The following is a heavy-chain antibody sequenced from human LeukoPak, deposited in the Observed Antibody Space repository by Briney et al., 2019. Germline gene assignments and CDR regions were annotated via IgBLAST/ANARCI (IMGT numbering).Heavy chain of an antibody. D-gene: IGHD3-22*01. J-gene: IGHJ4*02. CDR1: GVSISTYY. CDR2: IYHSGST. V-gene: IGHV4-59*01. CDR3: ARVISLVVIDY. Sequence: PSETLSLTCTVSGVSISTYYWNWIRQPPGKGLEWIGYIYHSGSTNYNPSLQSRVTISVDTSKNQFSLNLNSVTAADTAVYYCARVISLVVIDYWGQGTLVTVSS.